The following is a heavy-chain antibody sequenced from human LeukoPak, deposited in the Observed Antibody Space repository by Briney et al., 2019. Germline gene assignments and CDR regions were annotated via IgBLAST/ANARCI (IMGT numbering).Heavy chain of an antibody. D-gene: IGHD2-2*01. Sequence: PSETLSLTCAVYGGSLSGYSWSWIRQPPGKGLEWIGEHNHSGSTNYNPSLKSRVTISVDTSKNQFSLKLSSVTAADSAFYYCARVPGRPAAVFDYWGQGTLATVSS. J-gene: IGHJ4*02. CDR1: GGSLSGYS. V-gene: IGHV4-34*01. CDR3: ARVPGRPAAVFDY. CDR2: HNHSGST.